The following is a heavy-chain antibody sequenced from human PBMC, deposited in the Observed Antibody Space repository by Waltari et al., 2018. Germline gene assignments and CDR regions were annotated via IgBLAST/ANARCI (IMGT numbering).Heavy chain of an antibody. CDR3: ASEGYSSSWVADY. CDR1: GFTFSSYE. V-gene: IGHV3-48*03. J-gene: IGHJ4*02. D-gene: IGHD6-6*01. CDR2: ISSSGSTI. Sequence: EVQLVESGGGLVQPGGSLRLSCAASGFTFSSYEMNWVRQAPGKGLEWVSYISSSGSTIYYADSVKGRFTISRDNAKNSLYLQMNSLRAEDTAVYYCASEGYSSSWVADYWGQGTLVTVSS.